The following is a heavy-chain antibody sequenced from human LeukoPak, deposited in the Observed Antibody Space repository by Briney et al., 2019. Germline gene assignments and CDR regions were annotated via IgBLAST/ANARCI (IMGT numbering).Heavy chain of an antibody. V-gene: IGHV4-39*07. D-gene: IGHD3-16*01. J-gene: IGHJ3*02. Sequence: SETLSLTCTVSGGSISSSSYYWGWIRQPPGKGLEWIWSIYYSGSTYYNPSLKSRVTISVDTSKNQFSLKLSSVTAADTAVYYCARTVRMITFGGVRIAFDIWGQGTMVTVS. CDR2: IYYSGST. CDR1: GGSISSSSYY. CDR3: ARTVRMITFGGVRIAFDI.